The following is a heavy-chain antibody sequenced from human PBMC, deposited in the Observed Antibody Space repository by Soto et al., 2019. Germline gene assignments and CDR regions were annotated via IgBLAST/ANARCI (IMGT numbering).Heavy chain of an antibody. CDR2: IYYSGST. CDR1: GGSISSSSYY. J-gene: IGHJ6*01. Sequence: SETLSLTCTVSGGSISSSSYYLGWILQPPGKGLEGIGSIYYSGSTDYNPSLKSRVTISVETSKKQFSLQLSSVSAAETAVYYCARHMSSGWYGYYYYHGMDVWGPGTTVT. CDR3: ARHMSSGWYGYYYYHGMDV. D-gene: IGHD6-19*01. V-gene: IGHV4-39*01.